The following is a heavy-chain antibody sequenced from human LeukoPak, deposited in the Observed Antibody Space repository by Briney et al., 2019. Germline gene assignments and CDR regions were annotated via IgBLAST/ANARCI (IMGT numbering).Heavy chain of an antibody. CDR3: ARGSEAVADSYYINY. CDR2: INPKTGGA. J-gene: IGHJ4*02. CDR1: GYTFTVYY. Sequence: GASVKVSSKASGYTFTVYYLHWVRQAPGQGLEWMGWINPKTGGARYAQTFQGRVTVTRDTSISTAYMELSRLRSDDTAVYSCARGSEAVADSYYINYWGQGTLVTVSS. D-gene: IGHD6-19*01. V-gene: IGHV1-2*02.